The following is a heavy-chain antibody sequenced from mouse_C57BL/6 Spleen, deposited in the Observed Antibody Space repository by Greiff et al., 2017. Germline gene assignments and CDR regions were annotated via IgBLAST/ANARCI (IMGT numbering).Heavy chain of an antibody. CDR3: AKEVATGYFDV. CDR2: IYPGDGDT. CDR1: GYAFSSYW. Sequence: QVHVKQSGAELVKPGASVKISCKASGYAFSSYWMNWVKQRPGKGLEWIGQIYPGDGDTNYNGKFKGKATLTADKSSSTAYMQLSSLTSEDSAVYFCAKEVATGYFDVWGTGTTVTVSS. D-gene: IGHD1-1*01. J-gene: IGHJ1*03. V-gene: IGHV1-80*01.